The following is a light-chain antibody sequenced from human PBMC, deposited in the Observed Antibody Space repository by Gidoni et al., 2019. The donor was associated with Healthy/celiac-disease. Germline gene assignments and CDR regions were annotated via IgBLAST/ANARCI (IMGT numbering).Light chain of an antibody. V-gene: IGKV1-27*01. CDR3: QKYNSAPRGT. J-gene: IGKJ4*01. Sequence: DIQMTQSPSSLSASVGDRVTITCRASQGISNYLAWYQQKPGKVPKLLIYAASTLQSGVPSRFSGSGSGTDFTLTIRSLKPEDVATYYCQKYNSAPRGTCXGXTKVEIK. CDR1: QGISNY. CDR2: AAS.